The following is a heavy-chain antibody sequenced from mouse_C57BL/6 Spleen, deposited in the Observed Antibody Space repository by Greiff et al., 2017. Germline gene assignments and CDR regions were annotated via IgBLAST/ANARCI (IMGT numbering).Heavy chain of an antibody. D-gene: IGHD1-1*01. V-gene: IGHV1-82*01. CDR1: GYAFSSSW. Sequence: VQLQQSGPELVKPGASVTISCKASGYAFSSSWMNWVKQRPGTGLEWIGRIYPGDGDTNYNGKFKGKATLTADKSSSTAYMQLSSLTSEDSAVYFCARSGTYYGSSRWYFDVWGTGTTVTVSS. J-gene: IGHJ1*03. CDR2: IYPGDGDT. CDR3: ARSGTYYGSSRWYFDV.